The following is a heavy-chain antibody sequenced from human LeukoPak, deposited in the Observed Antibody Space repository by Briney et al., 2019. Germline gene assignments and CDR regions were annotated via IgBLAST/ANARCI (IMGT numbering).Heavy chain of an antibody. Sequence: PGGSLRLSCTASGFTFRSYWMHWVRQLPGKGLMWVSRISDDGSSASYADSVKGRFTISRDDAKHTLYLQMNSLRAEDTAIYYCVRGGAGTFYWGQGTLVTVSS. CDR3: VRGGAGTFY. V-gene: IGHV3-74*01. J-gene: IGHJ4*02. CDR1: GFTFRSYW. CDR2: ISDDGSSA. D-gene: IGHD1-26*01.